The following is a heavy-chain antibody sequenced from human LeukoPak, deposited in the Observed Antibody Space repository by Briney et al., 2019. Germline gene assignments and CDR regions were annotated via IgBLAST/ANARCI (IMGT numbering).Heavy chain of an antibody. V-gene: IGHV3-74*01. CDR3: VSFYETY. Sequence: PGGSLRLSCAASGRYWMHWVRQAPGKGLVWVSHINSDGSWTSYADSVRGRFTISKDNAKNTVYLQMSNLRVEDTAVYYCVSFYETYWGRGTLVTVPS. J-gene: IGHJ4*02. CDR1: GRYW. CDR2: INSDGSWT. D-gene: IGHD2/OR15-2a*01.